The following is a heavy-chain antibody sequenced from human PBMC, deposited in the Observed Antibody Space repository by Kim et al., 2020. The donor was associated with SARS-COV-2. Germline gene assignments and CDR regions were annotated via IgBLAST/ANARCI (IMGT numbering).Heavy chain of an antibody. Sequence: ASVKVSCKASGYTFTDYYIHWVRQAPGQGLEWMGRINPNSGDTIFAQKFQGSVTMTRDTSIGTAYMELSSLRSDDTAVYFCARSVPNEWGNFEYWGQGTLVTVSS. CDR3: ARSVPNEWGNFEY. D-gene: IGHD1-26*01. CDR1: GYTFTDYY. CDR2: INPNSGDT. V-gene: IGHV1-2*06. J-gene: IGHJ4*02.